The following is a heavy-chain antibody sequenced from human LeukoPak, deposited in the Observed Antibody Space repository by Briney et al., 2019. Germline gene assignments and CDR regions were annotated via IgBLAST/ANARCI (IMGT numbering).Heavy chain of an antibody. CDR2: INPNSGGT. D-gene: IGHD3-3*01. CDR3: ARVGITIFGVVRGYLDY. CDR1: GYTFTGYY. V-gene: IGHV1-2*02. J-gene: IGHJ4*02. Sequence: ASVKASCKASGYTFTGYYMHWVRQAPGQGLEWMGWINPNSGGTNYAQKFQGRVTMTRDTSISTAYMELSRLRSDDTAVYYCARVGITIFGVVRGYLDYWGQGTLVTVSS.